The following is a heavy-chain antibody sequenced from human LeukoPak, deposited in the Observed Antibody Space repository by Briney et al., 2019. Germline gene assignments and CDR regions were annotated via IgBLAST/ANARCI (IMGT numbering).Heavy chain of an antibody. Sequence: PGGSLRLSCAASGFIFEDYTMHWVRQAPGKTLEWVSLVSWDGTTYYADSLKGRFTISRDNSKNSLYLQMDSLRTEDTAFYYCAKDLTYESSGSVIDNGGLGTLVTVPS. CDR1: GFIFEDYT. D-gene: IGHD3-22*01. V-gene: IGHV3-43*01. J-gene: IGHJ4*02. CDR2: VSWDGTT. CDR3: AKDLTYESSGSVIDN.